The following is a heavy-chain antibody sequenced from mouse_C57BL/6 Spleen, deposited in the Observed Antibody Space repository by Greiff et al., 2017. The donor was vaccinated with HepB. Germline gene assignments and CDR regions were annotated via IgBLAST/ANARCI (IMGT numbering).Heavy chain of an antibody. J-gene: IGHJ3*01. D-gene: IGHD2-4*01. Sequence: QVQLQQSGAELVRPGTSVKVSCKASGYAFTNYLIEWVKQRPGQGLEWIRVINPGSGGTNYNEKFKGKATLTADKSSSTAYMQLSSLTSEDSAVYFCAKGIYCDYSFAYWGQGTLVTVSA. CDR3: AKGIYCDYSFAY. V-gene: IGHV1-54*01. CDR2: INPGSGGT. CDR1: GYAFTNYL.